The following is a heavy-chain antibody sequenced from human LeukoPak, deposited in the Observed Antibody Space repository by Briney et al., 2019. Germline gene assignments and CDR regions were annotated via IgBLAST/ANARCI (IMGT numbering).Heavy chain of an antibody. CDR2: ISGSGVNT. V-gene: IGHV3-23*01. CDR3: AKDANIVVVPTADLDP. J-gene: IGHJ5*02. CDR1: GFTFSNYG. Sequence: GGSLRLSCAASGFTFSNYGMSWVRQAPGKGLEWVSTISGSGVNTFYADSVKGRFTISRDISKNTLYLQMNSLRAEDTAVYYCAKDANIVVVPTADLDPWGQGTLVTVSS. D-gene: IGHD2-2*01.